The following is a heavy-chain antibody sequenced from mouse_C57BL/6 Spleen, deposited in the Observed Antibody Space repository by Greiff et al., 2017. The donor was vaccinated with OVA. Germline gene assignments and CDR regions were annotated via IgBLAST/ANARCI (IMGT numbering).Heavy chain of an antibody. CDR1: GYSITSGYY. D-gene: IGHD2-5*01. CDR3: ARDLSNYVDYFDY. Sequence: EVKVEESGPGLVKPSQSLSLTCSVTGYSITSGYYWNWIRQFPGNKLEWMGYISYDGSNNYNPSLKNRISITRDTSKNQFFLKLNSVTTEDTATYYCARDLSNYVDYFDYWGQGTTLTVSS. V-gene: IGHV3-6*01. CDR2: ISYDGSN. J-gene: IGHJ2*01.